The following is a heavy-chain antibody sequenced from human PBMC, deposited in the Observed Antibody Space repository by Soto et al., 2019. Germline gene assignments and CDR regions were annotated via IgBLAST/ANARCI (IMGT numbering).Heavy chain of an antibody. CDR2: IYHSGST. D-gene: IGHD6-13*01. CDR3: ARDRGAAEGHGMDV. CDR1: GGSISSGGYS. J-gene: IGHJ6*02. V-gene: IGHV4-30-2*01. Sequence: QLQLQESGSGLVKPSQTLSLTCAVSGGSISSGGYSWSWIRQPPGKGLEWIGYIYHSGSTYYNPSLKSRVTISVDRSKNQFSLKLSSVTAAGTAVYYCARDRGAAEGHGMDVWGQGTTVTVSS.